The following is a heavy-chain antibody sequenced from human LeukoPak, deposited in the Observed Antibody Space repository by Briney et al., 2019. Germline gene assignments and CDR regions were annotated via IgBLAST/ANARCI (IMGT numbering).Heavy chain of an antibody. CDR3: AKGDSSGWTYCYYGMDV. Sequence: GGSLRLSCAASGFTFSSYAMSWVRQAPGKGLEWVSAISGSGGSTYYADSVKGRFTISRDNSKNTLYLQMNSLRAEDTAVYYCAKGDSSGWTYCYYGMDVWGQGTTVTVSS. CDR2: ISGSGGST. CDR1: GFTFSSYA. V-gene: IGHV3-23*01. J-gene: IGHJ6*02. D-gene: IGHD6-19*01.